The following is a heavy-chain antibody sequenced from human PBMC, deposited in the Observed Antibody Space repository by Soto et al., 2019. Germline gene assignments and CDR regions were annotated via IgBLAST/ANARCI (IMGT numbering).Heavy chain of an antibody. CDR2: ISWNSGSI. D-gene: IGHD1-7*01. J-gene: IGHJ4*02. CDR1: GFTFDDYA. CDR3: AKDYHNWNSRGGIDY. Sequence: GGSLRLSCAASGFTFDDYAMHWVRQAPGKGLEWVSGISWNSGSIGYADSVKGRFTISRDNAKNSLYLQMNSLRAEDSALYYCAKDYHNWNSRGGIDYWGQGTLVTVSS. V-gene: IGHV3-9*01.